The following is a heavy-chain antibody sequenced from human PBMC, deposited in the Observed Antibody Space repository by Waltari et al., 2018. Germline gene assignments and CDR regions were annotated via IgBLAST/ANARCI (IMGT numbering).Heavy chain of an antibody. J-gene: IGHJ4*02. CDR1: GGSINSDFY. V-gene: IGHV4-38-2*01. Sequence: QVQLQESGPGLVKPSETLSLTCAVSGGSINSDFYWGWIRQPPGKGLEWIGYIGGSSSSTYYNTSLKSRVPISQDTSKNQFYLRPSSLTAADSAVYYCAITNTLTNRFDVWGPGVLVTVSS. CDR3: AITNTLTNRFDV. D-gene: IGHD5-18*01. CDR2: IGGSSSST.